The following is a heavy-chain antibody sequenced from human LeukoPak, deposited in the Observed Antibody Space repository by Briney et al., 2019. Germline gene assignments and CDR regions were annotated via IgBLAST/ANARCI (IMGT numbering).Heavy chain of an antibody. D-gene: IGHD4-11*01. CDR1: GFTFSSYA. Sequence: GGSLRLSCAASGFTFSSYAMSWVRQAPGKGLEWVANIKQDGSEKYYVDSVKGRFTISRDNAKNSLSLQMNSLRVEDTAVYYCARERVGTTVTTKYYYYYYMDVWGKGTTVTVSS. J-gene: IGHJ6*03. V-gene: IGHV3-7*01. CDR2: IKQDGSEK. CDR3: ARERVGTTVTTKYYYYYYMDV.